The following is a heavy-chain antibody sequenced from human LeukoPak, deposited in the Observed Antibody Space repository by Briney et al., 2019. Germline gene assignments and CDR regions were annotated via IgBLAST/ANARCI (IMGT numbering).Heavy chain of an antibody. CDR1: GGSFSGYY. V-gene: IGHV4-34*01. CDR3: ARGPLSYCGGDCYSFDY. CDR2: INHSGST. D-gene: IGHD2-21*02. Sequence: SETLSLTCAVYGGSFSGYYWSSIRQPPGKGLEWIGEINHSGSTNCNPSLKSRVTISVDTSKDQFSLKLSSVTAADTAVYYCARGPLSYCGGDCYSFDYWGQGTLVTVSS. J-gene: IGHJ4*02.